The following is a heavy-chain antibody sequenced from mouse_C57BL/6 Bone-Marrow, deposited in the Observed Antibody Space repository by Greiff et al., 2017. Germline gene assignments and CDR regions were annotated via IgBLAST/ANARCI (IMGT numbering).Heavy chain of an antibody. CDR2: IYPGDGDT. J-gene: IGHJ2*01. D-gene: IGHD1-1*01. CDR1: GYAFSSSW. Sequence: QVQLQQSGPELVKPGASVKISCKASGYAFSSSWMNWVKQRPGKGLEWIGRIYPGDGDTNYNGKFKGKATLTADKSSSTAYMQLSSLTSEDSAVYFCAALLITTGVGDFDYWGQGTTLTVSS. CDR3: AALLITTGVGDFDY. V-gene: IGHV1-82*01.